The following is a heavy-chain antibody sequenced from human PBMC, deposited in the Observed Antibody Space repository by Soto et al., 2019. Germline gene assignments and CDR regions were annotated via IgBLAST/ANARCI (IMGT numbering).Heavy chain of an antibody. D-gene: IGHD6-19*01. Sequence: ASVKVSCKASGYTFTGYYMHWVRQAPGQGLEWMGWINPNSGGTNYAQKFQGRVTMTRDTSISAAYMELSRLRSDDTSVYCCARDEGLDEFDYWGQGTLVTVYS. J-gene: IGHJ4*02. V-gene: IGHV1-2*02. CDR2: INPNSGGT. CDR1: GYTFTGYY. CDR3: ARDEGLDEFDY.